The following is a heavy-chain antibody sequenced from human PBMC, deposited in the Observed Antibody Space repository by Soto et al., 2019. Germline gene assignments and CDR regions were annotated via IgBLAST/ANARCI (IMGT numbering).Heavy chain of an antibody. J-gene: IGHJ1*01. CDR3: ASGEYYDSSGYYYGGYFQH. CDR1: GGTFSSYA. V-gene: IGHV1-69*06. CDR2: IIPIFGTA. D-gene: IGHD3-22*01. Sequence: SVKVSCKASGGTFSSYAISWVRQAPGEGLEWMGGIIPIFGTANYAQKFQGRVTITADKSTSTAYMELSSLRSEDTAVYYCASGEYYDSSGYYYGGYFQHWGQGTLVTVSS.